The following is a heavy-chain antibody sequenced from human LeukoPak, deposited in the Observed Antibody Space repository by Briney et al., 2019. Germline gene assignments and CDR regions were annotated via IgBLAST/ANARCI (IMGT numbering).Heavy chain of an antibody. V-gene: IGHV3-30*04. CDR2: ISYDGSNK. CDR1: GFTFSSYA. D-gene: IGHD2-2*01. J-gene: IGHJ4*01. CDR3: ARGRVVPAGVLDY. Sequence: GRSLRLSCAASGFTFSSYAMHWVRQAPGKGLEWVAVISYDGSNKYYADSVKGRFTISRDNSKNTLYLQMNSLRAEDTAVYYCARGRVVPAGVLDYWGQGNLGTVSS.